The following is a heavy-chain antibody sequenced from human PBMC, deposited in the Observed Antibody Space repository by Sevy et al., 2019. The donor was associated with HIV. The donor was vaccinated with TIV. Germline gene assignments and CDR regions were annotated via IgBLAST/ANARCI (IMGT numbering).Heavy chain of an antibody. CDR2: IYPGDSDT. CDR3: ARRQGDSSGYSYYYYYGMDV. J-gene: IGHJ6*02. D-gene: IGHD3-22*01. Sequence: GESLKISCKGSGYSFTSYWNGWVRQMPGKGLGWMGIIYPGDSDTRYSPPFQGQVTLSADKSICTASLEWTSLKASDTSMYYCARRQGDSSGYSYYYYYGMDVWGQGTTVTVSS. CDR1: GYSFTSYW. V-gene: IGHV5-51*01.